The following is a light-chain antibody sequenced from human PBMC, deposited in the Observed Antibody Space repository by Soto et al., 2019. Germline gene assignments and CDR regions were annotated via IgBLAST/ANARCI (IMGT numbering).Light chain of an antibody. CDR1: QGISSY. Sequence: DIPLTQSPSFLSASVGDRVTITCRASQGISSYLAWYQQKPGKAPKLLIYAASTLQSGVPSRFSGSGSGTEFTLTISRLQPEDLATYYCQQLNSYPPTFGQGTKLEIK. J-gene: IGKJ2*01. V-gene: IGKV1-9*01. CDR2: AAS. CDR3: QQLNSYPPT.